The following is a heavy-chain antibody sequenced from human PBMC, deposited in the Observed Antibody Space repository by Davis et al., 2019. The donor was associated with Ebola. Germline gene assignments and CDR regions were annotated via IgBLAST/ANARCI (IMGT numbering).Heavy chain of an antibody. D-gene: IGHD3-3*01. J-gene: IGHJ6*02. V-gene: IGHV4-39*07. CDR1: GGSISSSSYY. Sequence: MPSETLSLTCTVSGGSISSSSYYWSWIRQPPGKGLEWIGELNHSGSTNYNPSLKSRVTISVDTSKNQFSLKLSSVTAADPAVYYCARRDLVITYGMDVWGQGTTVTVSS. CDR2: LNHSGST. CDR3: ARRDLVITYGMDV.